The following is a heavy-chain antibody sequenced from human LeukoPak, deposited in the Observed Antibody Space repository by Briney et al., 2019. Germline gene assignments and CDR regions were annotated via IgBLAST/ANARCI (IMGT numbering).Heavy chain of an antibody. CDR3: ARVWADPYDSSGYYYYYYYGMDV. J-gene: IGHJ6*02. D-gene: IGHD3-22*01. CDR2: IIPIFGTA. CDR1: GGTFSSYA. Sequence: ASVKVSCKASGGTFSSYAISWVRQAPGQGLEWMGGIIPIFGTANYAQKFQGRVTITADESTSTAYMELSSLRSEDTAVYYCARVWADPYDSSGYYYYYYYGMDVWGQGTTVTVSS. V-gene: IGHV1-69*13.